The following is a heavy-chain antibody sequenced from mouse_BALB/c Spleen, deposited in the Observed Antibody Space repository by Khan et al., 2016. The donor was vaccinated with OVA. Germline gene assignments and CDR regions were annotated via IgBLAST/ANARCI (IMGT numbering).Heavy chain of an antibody. Sequence: EVQLVESGGGLVQPGGSLKLSCATSGFTFSDYYMYWVRQTPEKRLEWVAYISNGGGRTYYPDTVKGRFTISRDNAKNTLYLQMSRLKAENTAVYCCARCGYGKGDAMDYWGQGTSVAVSS. V-gene: IGHV5-12*02. CDR2: ISNGGGRT. CDR3: ARCGYGKGDAMDY. J-gene: IGHJ4*01. CDR1: GFTFSDYY. D-gene: IGHD2-10*02.